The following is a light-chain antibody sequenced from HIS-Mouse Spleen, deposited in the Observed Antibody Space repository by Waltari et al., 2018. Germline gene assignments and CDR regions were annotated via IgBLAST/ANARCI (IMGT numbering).Light chain of an antibody. CDR2: ADS. V-gene: IGLV3-21*03. Sequence: SYVLTQPPSVSVAPGKTARITCGGNNIGSKSVHWYQQKPGQAPVLVVYADSDRPSGIPERFSGSNSGNTATLTSSRVEAGDEADYYCQVWDSSSDHVVCGGGTKLTVL. CDR3: QVWDSSSDHVV. CDR1: NIGSKS. J-gene: IGLJ2*01.